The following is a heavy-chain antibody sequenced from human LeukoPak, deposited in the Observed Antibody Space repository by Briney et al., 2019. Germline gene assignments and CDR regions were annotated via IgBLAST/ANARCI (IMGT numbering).Heavy chain of an antibody. Sequence: ASVKVSCKASGYTFTGYYMHWVRQAPGQGLEWMGRINPNSGGTNYAQKFQGRVTMTRATSISTAYMELSRLRSDDTAVYYCAREVNGDYALDYWGQGTLVTVSS. D-gene: IGHD4-17*01. CDR2: INPNSGGT. V-gene: IGHV1-2*06. CDR3: AREVNGDYALDY. J-gene: IGHJ4*02. CDR1: GYTFTGYY.